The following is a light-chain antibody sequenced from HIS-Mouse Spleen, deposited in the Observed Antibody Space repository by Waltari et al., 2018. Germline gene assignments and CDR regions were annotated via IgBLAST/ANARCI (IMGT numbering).Light chain of an antibody. V-gene: IGLV4-69*01. Sequence: QLVLTQSPSASASLGASVKLTCTLSSGHSSYALAWHQQQPEKGPRYLMKLNSDGSHSKGDGIPDRFSGSSSGAERYLTISSLQSEDEADYYCQTWGTVNVFGSGTKVTVL. J-gene: IGLJ6*01. CDR1: SGHSSYA. CDR3: QTWGTVNV. CDR2: LNSDGSH.